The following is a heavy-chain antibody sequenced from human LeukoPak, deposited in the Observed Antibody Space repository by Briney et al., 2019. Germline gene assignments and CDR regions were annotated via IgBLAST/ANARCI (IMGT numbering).Heavy chain of an antibody. V-gene: IGHV4-39*01. D-gene: IGHD3-22*01. Sequence: PSETLSLTCTVSGGSISSSSYYWGWIRQPPGKGLEWIGSIYYRGSTYYNPSLKSRVTISVDTSKNQFSLKLSSVTAADTAVYYCARQLRADYYDSSGVWYFDLWGRGTLVTVSS. J-gene: IGHJ2*01. CDR3: ARQLRADYYDSSGVWYFDL. CDR1: GGSISSSSYY. CDR2: IYYRGST.